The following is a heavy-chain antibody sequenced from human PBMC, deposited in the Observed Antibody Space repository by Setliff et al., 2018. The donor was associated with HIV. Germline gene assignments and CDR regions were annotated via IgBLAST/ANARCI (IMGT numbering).Heavy chain of an antibody. CDR1: GFTFGDYA. CDR2: IRSTAYGGTP. D-gene: IGHD4-17*01. CDR3: SRDDLYGGNSFDY. J-gene: IGHJ4*02. Sequence: GGSLRLSCTASGFTFGDYAMTWVRQAPGKGLEWVGFIRSTAYGGTPEYATSVKGRFTISRDDSKSIAYLQMNSLKTEDTAVYYCSRDDLYGGNSFDYWGQGTLVTVSS. V-gene: IGHV3-49*04.